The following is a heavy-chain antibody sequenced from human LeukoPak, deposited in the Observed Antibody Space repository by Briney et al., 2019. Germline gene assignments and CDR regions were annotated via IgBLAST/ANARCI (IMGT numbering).Heavy chain of an antibody. J-gene: IGHJ4*02. V-gene: IGHV3-23*01. D-gene: IGHD1-26*01. CDR1: GFTFSTNA. CDR2: ISGSGAST. Sequence: GGSLRLSCLTSGFTFSTNAMSWVRQAPGKGLEWISGISGSGASTYYADSVTGRFTISRDNSGNTLYLQMNSLRGDDTAVYYCAKDVGKWESLHFFDYWGQGTLVTVPS. CDR3: AKDVGKWESLHFFDY.